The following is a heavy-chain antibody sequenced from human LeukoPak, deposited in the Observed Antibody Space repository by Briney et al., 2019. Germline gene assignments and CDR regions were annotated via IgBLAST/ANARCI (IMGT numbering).Heavy chain of an antibody. CDR1: GNSFGDYY. J-gene: IGHJ2*01. Sequence: SETLSLTCTVSGNSFGDYYWSWIRQPAGKGLEWIGRIYISGSPNYNPSLKSRVTMSVDTSKNQFSLKLTSVTAADTAVYYCARVSSSWYQDWYFDRWGRGTLVTVSS. V-gene: IGHV4-4*07. CDR3: ARVSSSWYQDWYFDR. CDR2: IYISGSP. D-gene: IGHD6-13*01.